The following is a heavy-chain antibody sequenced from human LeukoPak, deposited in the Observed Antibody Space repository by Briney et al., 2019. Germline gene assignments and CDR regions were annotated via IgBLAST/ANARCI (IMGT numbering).Heavy chain of an antibody. J-gene: IGHJ4*02. CDR1: GFTFSSYA. Sequence: GGSLRPSCAASGFTFSSYAMHWVRQAPGKGLEWVAVISYDGSNKYYADSVKGRFTISRDNSKNTLYLQMNSLRAEDTAVYYCARTRGVWYQLLSHFDYWGQGTLVTVSS. D-gene: IGHD2-2*01. CDR2: ISYDGSNK. V-gene: IGHV3-30-3*01. CDR3: ARTRGVWYQLLSHFDY.